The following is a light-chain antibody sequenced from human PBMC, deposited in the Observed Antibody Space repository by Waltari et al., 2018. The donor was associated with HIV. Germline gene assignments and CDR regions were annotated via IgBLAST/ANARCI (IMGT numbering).Light chain of an antibody. CDR2: AAS. CDR1: QDISSL. J-gene: IGKJ5*01. Sequence: DIQLTQSPSFLSTSIGDRVTITCRASQDISSLLAWYQQQPGKAPKLLIYAASALQSGVSSRFSGSGSGTEFTFTSSSLQPEDFAIYFCQQLKSSPMNFGQGTRLETK. CDR3: QQLKSSPMN. V-gene: IGKV1-9*01.